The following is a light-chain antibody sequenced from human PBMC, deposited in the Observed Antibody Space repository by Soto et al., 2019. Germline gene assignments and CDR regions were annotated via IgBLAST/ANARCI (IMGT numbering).Light chain of an antibody. V-gene: IGLV2-8*01. CDR2: AVS. Sequence: QSALTQPPSASGSPGQSVAISCTGTGRDVGGQNYVSWYQQHPGKAPKLIIYAVSNRPSGVPDRFSGSKSGNTASLTISGLRAEDEADYYCCSHAGNNNYVFGTGTKLTVL. CDR3: CSHAGNNNYV. J-gene: IGLJ1*01. CDR1: GRDVGGQNY.